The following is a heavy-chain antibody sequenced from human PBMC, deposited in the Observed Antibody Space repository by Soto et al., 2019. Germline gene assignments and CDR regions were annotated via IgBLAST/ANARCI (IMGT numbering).Heavy chain of an antibody. Sequence: SETLSLTCTVSGGSISSYYWSWIRQPPGKGLEWIGYIYYSGSTNYNPSLKSRVTISVDTSKNQFSLKLSSVTAADTAVYYCARDVGDGYNTFDYWGQGTLVTVSS. CDR2: IYYSGST. V-gene: IGHV4-59*12. J-gene: IGHJ4*02. CDR3: ARDVGDGYNTFDY. CDR1: GGSISSYY. D-gene: IGHD5-12*01.